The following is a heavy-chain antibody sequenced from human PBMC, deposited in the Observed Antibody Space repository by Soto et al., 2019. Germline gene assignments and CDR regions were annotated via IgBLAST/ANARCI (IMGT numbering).Heavy chain of an antibody. J-gene: IGHJ4*02. CDR2: ISYDGSIT. V-gene: IGHV3-30*03. D-gene: IGHD2-2*02. CDR3: ATWLYQGWFFES. CDR1: GFTFINYG. Sequence: QVQLVASGGGVVQPGRSLRLSCAASGFTFINYGFHWVRQAPGKGLEWVAVISYDGSITFYADSLKGRFTISRDNSKNTLYLQMNSLRPDDTAVYFCATWLYQGWFFESWGQGTLVTVSS.